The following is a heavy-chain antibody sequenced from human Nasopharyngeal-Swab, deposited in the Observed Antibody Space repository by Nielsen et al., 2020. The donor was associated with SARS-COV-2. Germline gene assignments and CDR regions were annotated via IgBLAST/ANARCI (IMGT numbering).Heavy chain of an antibody. V-gene: IGHV4-34*01. CDR2: MKPSGNT. CDR1: GASVSDYH. CDR3: AGHPADFDY. D-gene: IGHD6-25*01. J-gene: IGHJ4*02. Sequence: SETLSLICAVYGASVSDYHWSWIRQPPGKGLEWIGEMKPSGNTNYNPSLKGRVAISIDTSKNQFFLNLRSVTAADTAVYYCAGHPADFDYWGQGTLVTVSS.